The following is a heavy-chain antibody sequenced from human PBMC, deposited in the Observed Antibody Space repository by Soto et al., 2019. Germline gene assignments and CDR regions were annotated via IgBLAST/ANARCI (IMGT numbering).Heavy chain of an antibody. Sequence: GESLKISCKGSGYSFSTFWINWVRQMPGKGLEWMGRIDPSDSYTNYSPSFRGHVTISVDKSISTAYLQWSSLKASDTAMYYCARLPGDYYDSSGPSGGIDYWGQGTLVTVSS. CDR1: GYSFSTFW. CDR3: ARLPGDYYDSSGPSGGIDY. D-gene: IGHD3-22*01. CDR2: IDPSDSYT. J-gene: IGHJ4*02. V-gene: IGHV5-10-1*01.